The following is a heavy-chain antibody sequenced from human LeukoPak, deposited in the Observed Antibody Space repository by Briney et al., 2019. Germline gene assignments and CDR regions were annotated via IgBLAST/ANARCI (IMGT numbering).Heavy chain of an antibody. D-gene: IGHD5-18*01. J-gene: IGHJ4*02. Sequence: SETLSLTCTVSGGSISSYYWSWIRQPAGKGLEWIARIYTSGSTNYNPSLKSPVTISVDTSKNQFSLKLSSVTAADTAVYYCARGRKYSYGYRVNELGSGYFDNWGQGTLVTVSS. CDR2: IYTSGST. CDR3: ARGRKYSYGYRVNELGSGYFDN. CDR1: GGSISSYY. V-gene: IGHV4-4*07.